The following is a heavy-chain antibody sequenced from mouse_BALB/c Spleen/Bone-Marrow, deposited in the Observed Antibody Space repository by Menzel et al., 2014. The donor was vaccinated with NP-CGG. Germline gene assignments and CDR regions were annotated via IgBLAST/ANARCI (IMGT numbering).Heavy chain of an antibody. J-gene: IGHJ2*01. CDR2: IYPGDGDT. CDR1: GYVFSSYW. Sequence: QVQLKESGAELVRPGSSVKISCKASGYVFSSYWMNWVKQRPGQGLEWIGQIYPGDGDTNYNGKFKGKATLTADESSSTAYMQLSSLTSEDSAVYFCARKYGDYWGQGTTLTVSS. CDR3: ARKYGDY. D-gene: IGHD2-10*02. V-gene: IGHV1-80*01.